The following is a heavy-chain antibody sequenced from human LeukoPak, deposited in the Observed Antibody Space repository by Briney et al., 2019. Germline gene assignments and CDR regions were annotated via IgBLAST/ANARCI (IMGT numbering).Heavy chain of an antibody. V-gene: IGHV1-2*02. D-gene: IGHD6-13*01. CDR3: ARENGSSLVPLDY. CDR1: GYSFTDYY. J-gene: IGHJ4*02. Sequence: ASVKVSCKASGYSFTDYYMHWVRQAPGQGLEWMGWISPRSGDTSYAQKFQGRVAMTRDTSTNTVYMELSSLRSEDTAVYYCARENGSSLVPLDYWGQGTLVTVSS. CDR2: ISPRSGDT.